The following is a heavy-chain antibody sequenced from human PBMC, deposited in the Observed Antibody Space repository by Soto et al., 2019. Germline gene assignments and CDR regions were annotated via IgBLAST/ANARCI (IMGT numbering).Heavy chain of an antibody. V-gene: IGHV4-31*03. CDR1: GGSISSGGYY. CDR3: ARDSTHPYGDSVFDY. CDR2: IYYSGST. J-gene: IGHJ4*02. Sequence: PSETLSLTCTVSGGSISSGGYYWSWIRQHPGKGLEWIGYIYYSGSTYYNPSLKSRVTISVDTSKNQFSLKLSSVTAADTAVYYCARDSTHPYGDSVFDYWGQGTLVTVSP. D-gene: IGHD4-17*01.